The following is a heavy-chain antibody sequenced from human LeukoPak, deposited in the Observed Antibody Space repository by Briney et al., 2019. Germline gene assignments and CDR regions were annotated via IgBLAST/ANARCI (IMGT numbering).Heavy chain of an antibody. V-gene: IGHV3-23*01. J-gene: IGHJ3*01. CDR1: GFTINIYA. CDR2: ITVNGGGI. CDR3: AKDPNGDYVGAFHG. Sequence: GGSLRLSCAPSGFTINIYAMTWVCQAPGKGLEWVSSITVNGGGISYADSVKGRFTISRDNSKNTLYLQMNSLRAEDMAVYYCAKDPNGDYVGAFHGWDQGTRVTVSS. D-gene: IGHD4-17*01.